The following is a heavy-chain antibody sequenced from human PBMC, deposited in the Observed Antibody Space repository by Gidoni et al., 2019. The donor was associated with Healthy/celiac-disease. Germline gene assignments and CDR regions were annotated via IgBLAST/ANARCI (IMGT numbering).Heavy chain of an antibody. V-gene: IGHV3-23*01. D-gene: IGHD5-12*01. CDR2: ISGSGGST. CDR1: GFTFRSYA. CDR3: AKVPKGLHVNDAFDI. Sequence: EVQLLESGGGLVQPWGSLRPSCAASGFTFRSYAMSWVRQAPGKGLEWVSAISGSGGSTYYADSVKGRFTISRDNSKNTLYLQMNSLRAEDTAVYYCAKVPKGLHVNDAFDIWGQGTMVTVPS. J-gene: IGHJ3*02.